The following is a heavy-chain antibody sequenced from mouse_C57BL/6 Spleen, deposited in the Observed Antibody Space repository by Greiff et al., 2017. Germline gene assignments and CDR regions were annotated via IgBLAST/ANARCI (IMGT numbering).Heavy chain of an antibody. Sequence: EVQVVESGPGLVKPSQSLSLTCSVTGYSITSGYYWNWIRQFPGNKLEWMGYISYDGSNNYNPSLKNRISITRDTSKNQFFLKLNSVTTEDTATYYCASLRYYYGSSYVDYWGQGTTLTVSS. CDR2: ISYDGSN. D-gene: IGHD1-1*01. CDR1: GYSITSGYY. CDR3: ASLRYYYGSSYVDY. V-gene: IGHV3-6*01. J-gene: IGHJ2*01.